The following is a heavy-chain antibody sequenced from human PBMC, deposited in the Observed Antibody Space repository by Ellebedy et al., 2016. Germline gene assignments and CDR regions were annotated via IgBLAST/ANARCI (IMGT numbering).Heavy chain of an antibody. D-gene: IGHD3-10*01. CDR3: ARDEF. CDR1: GFTFSSYV. Sequence: GGSLRLSCAASGFTFSSYVMHWVRQAPGKGLEWVSSISSDGSNKYYGDSVKGRFIISRDNPRNTVYLEMNSLRVEETAVYYCARDEFWGQGTLVTVSS. V-gene: IGHV3-30-3*01. CDR2: ISSDGSNK. J-gene: IGHJ4*02.